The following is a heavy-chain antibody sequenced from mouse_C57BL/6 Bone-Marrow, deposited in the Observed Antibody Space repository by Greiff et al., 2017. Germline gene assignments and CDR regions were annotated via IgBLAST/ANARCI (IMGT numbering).Heavy chain of an antibody. CDR1: GYTFTSYG. V-gene: IGHV1-81*01. J-gene: IGHJ1*03. CDR2: IYPRSGNT. Sequence: QVKLQQSGAELARPGASVKLSCKASGYTFTSYGISWVKQRTGQGLEWIGEIYPRSGNTYYNEKFKDKATLTADKYSSTAYMELHSLTSEGSAFSFCARWVLDVWGTGTTVTVSS. CDR3: ARWVLDV.